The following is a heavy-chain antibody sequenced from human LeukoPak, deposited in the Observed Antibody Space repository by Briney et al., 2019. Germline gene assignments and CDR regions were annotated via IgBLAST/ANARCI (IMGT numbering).Heavy chain of an antibody. Sequence: GGSLRLSCAASGFTFSSSAMHWVRQAPGKGLGWVAVISYDGSNEYYADSVKGRFTISRDNAKNSLYLQMNSLRAEDTAVYYCARDPQWELLGDFDYWGQGTLVTVSS. CDR3: ARDPQWELLGDFDY. V-gene: IGHV3-30-3*01. J-gene: IGHJ4*02. CDR1: GFTFSSSA. CDR2: ISYDGSNE. D-gene: IGHD1-26*01.